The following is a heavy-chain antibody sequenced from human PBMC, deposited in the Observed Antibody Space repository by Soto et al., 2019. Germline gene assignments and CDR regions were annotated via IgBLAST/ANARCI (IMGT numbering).Heavy chain of an antibody. J-gene: IGHJ4*02. CDR3: ARVDSSSSGEFDY. D-gene: IGHD6-6*01. CDR2: GST. V-gene: IGHV4-31*02. Sequence: GSTYYNPSLQSRVTISVDTSKNQFSLKLSSVTAADTAVYYCARVDSSSSGEFDYWGQGTLVTVSS.